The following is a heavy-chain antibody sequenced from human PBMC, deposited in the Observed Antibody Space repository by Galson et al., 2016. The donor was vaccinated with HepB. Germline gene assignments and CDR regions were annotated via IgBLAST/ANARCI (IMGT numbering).Heavy chain of an antibody. J-gene: IGHJ4*02. V-gene: IGHV3-48*02. D-gene: IGHD6-19*01. Sequence: SLRLSCAASGFTFSSYSMNWVRQAPGKGLEWVSYISYSSTIYYADSVKGRSTISRDNAKNSLYLQMNSLRDEDTAVYYCATAYSSGWYFAYWGQGTLVTVSS. CDR1: GFTFSSYS. CDR3: ATAYSSGWYFAY. CDR2: ISYSSTI.